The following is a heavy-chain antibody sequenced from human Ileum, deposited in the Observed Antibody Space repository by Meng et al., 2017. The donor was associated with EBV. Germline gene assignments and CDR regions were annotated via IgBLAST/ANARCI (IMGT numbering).Heavy chain of an antibody. CDR3: ARGWQPSYYFDY. D-gene: IGHD2-15*01. Sequence: PMLESGGGVVQPGRSLRLYCVDSGFTFDDYTMHWVRQAPGKGLEWVSLISWDGGSTYYADSVKGRFTISRDNSKNSLYLQMNSLRTEDTALYYCARGWQPSYYFDYWGQGTLVTVSS. V-gene: IGHV3-43*01. CDR2: ISWDGGST. CDR1: GFTFDDYT. J-gene: IGHJ4*02.